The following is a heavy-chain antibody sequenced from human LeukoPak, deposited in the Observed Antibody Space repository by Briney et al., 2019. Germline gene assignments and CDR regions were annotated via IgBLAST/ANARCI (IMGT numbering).Heavy chain of an antibody. V-gene: IGHV3-74*01. CDR3: TRVGYCATTSCRTAFDI. CDR1: GFTFSTYW. D-gene: IGHD2-2*01. J-gene: IGHJ3*02. Sequence: GGSLRLSCAVSGFTFSTYWMHWVRQVAGKGLVWVSRINTDGSSTSYADSVKGRFTISRDNAKSTLYLQMNSLRAEDTAVYYCTRVGYCATTSCRTAFDIWGQGTMVTVSS. CDR2: INTDGSST.